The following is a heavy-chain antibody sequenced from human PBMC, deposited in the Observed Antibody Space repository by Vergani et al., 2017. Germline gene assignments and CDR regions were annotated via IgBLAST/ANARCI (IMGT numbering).Heavy chain of an antibody. CDR3: ARSIVSRNPPDYFDN. CDR2: VEDSGYF. D-gene: IGHD1-14*01. CDR1: GGPLSGYY. V-gene: IGHV4-59*01. Sequence: QVPLQESGPGLVRPSETLSLTCTVSGGPLSGYYWNWIRQTPGEGLEWIGYVEDSGYFNYNPSLKTRVSMSSDTSNNQFSLMLSSVTVADTAVYYCARSIVSRNPPDYFDNWGQGTLVTVSS. J-gene: IGHJ4*02.